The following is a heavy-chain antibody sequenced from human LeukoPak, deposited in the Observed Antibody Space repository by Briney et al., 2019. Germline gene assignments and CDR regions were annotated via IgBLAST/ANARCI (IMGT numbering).Heavy chain of an antibody. Sequence: SETLSPTCAVYGGSFSGYYWSWIRQPPGKGLEWIGEINHSGSTNYNPSLKSRVTISVDTSKNQFSLKLSSVTAADTAVYYCARHRRYCSSTSCYASGWFDPWGQGTLVTVSS. D-gene: IGHD2-2*01. J-gene: IGHJ5*02. V-gene: IGHV4-34*01. CDR2: INHSGST. CDR1: GGSFSGYY. CDR3: ARHRRYCSSTSCYASGWFDP.